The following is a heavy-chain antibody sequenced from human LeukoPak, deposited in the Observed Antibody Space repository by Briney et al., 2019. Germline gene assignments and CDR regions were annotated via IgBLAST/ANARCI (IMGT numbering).Heavy chain of an antibody. D-gene: IGHD1-20*01. CDR3: ARRRNWNDNWFDP. J-gene: IGHJ5*02. CDR2: INPNSGGT. V-gene: IGHV1-2*02. Sequence: ASVKVSCKASGYTFTGYYMHWVRQAPGQGLEWMGWINPNSGGTNYAQKFQGRVTMTRDTSISTAYMELSRLRSDDTAVYYCARRRNWNDNWFDPWGQGPLVTVSS. CDR1: GYTFTGYY.